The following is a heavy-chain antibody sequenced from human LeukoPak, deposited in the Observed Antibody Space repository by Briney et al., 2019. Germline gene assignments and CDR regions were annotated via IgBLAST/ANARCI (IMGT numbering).Heavy chain of an antibody. CDR1: GFTFSSHS. CDR2: ISYDGNNK. D-gene: IGHD2-15*01. V-gene: IGHV3-30-3*01. Sequence: PGGSLRLSCAASGFTFSSHSMHWVRQAPGMGLEWVAVISYDGNNKYYADSVKGRFTISRDNSKNTLYLQMNSLRAEDTVVYYCARDASKGIYYFDYWGQGTLVTVSS. J-gene: IGHJ4*02. CDR3: ARDASKGIYYFDY.